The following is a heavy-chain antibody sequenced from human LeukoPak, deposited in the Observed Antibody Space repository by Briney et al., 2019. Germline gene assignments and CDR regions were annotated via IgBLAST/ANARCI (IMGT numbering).Heavy chain of an antibody. CDR3: ASPLEGSIAARL. J-gene: IGHJ4*02. D-gene: IGHD6-6*01. V-gene: IGHV1-2*02. CDR2: INPNSGGT. CDR1: GYTFTDYY. Sequence: ASVKVSCKASGYTFTDYYIHWVRQAPGQGFEWMGWINPNSGGTNYAQKFQGRVTMTRDTSISTAYMELSRLRSDDTAVYYCASPLEGSIAARLWGQGTLVTVSS.